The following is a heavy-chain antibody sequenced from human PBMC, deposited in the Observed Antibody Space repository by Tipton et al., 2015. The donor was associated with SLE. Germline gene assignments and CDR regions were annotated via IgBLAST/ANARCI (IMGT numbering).Heavy chain of an antibody. Sequence: TLSLTCTFSGCAISTFYWSWIRQSAGKGLEWIGRIYSSGRTNYNPSLKSRVTMSVDTSRKQFSLKLTSVTAADTAVYYCARRGWVDAFDIWGQGTMVIVSS. CDR3: ARRGWVDAFDI. CDR1: GCAISTFY. V-gene: IGHV4-4*07. J-gene: IGHJ3*02. CDR2: IYSSGRT. D-gene: IGHD6-19*01.